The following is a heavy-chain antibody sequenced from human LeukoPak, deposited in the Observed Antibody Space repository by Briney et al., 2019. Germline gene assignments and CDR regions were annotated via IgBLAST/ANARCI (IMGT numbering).Heavy chain of an antibody. CDR1: GYIFTSYW. CDR3: ARRRDLYSGSYYPFDY. V-gene: IGHV5-51*01. CDR2: IYPGDSDA. Sequence: GESLKISCQGSGYIFTSYWLGWVRQMPGKGLKWMGIIYPGDSDARYSPSFQGQVTISADKSISTAYLQWSSLKASDTAMYYCARRRDLYSGSYYPFDYWGQGTLVTVSS. D-gene: IGHD1-26*01. J-gene: IGHJ4*02.